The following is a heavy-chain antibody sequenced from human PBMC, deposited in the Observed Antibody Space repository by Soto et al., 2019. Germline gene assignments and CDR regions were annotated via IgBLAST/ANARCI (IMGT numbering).Heavy chain of an antibody. CDR1: GYTFTHYA. CDR2: INAGSGNT. Sequence: QVQLVQSGAEVKKPGASVKVSCTASGYTFTHYAIHWVRHAPGQRLEWMGFINAGSGNTKYSQTFQGRLTFTKDTSESTAKMDLSRMRSEDTAIYFCARGLAADGAWGQGTLVTVSS. D-gene: IGHD6-13*01. CDR3: ARGLAADGA. J-gene: IGHJ5*02. V-gene: IGHV1-3*01.